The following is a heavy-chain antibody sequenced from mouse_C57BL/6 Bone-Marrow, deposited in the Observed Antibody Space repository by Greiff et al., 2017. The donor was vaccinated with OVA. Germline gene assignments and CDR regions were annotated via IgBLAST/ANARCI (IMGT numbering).Heavy chain of an antibody. Sequence: VQWVESGGDLVKPGGSLKLSCAASGFTFSSYGMSWVRQTPDKRLEWVATISSGGSYTYYPDSVKGRFTISRDNAKNTLYLQMSSLKSEDTAMYYCARLRGYYGSLDYWGQGTTLTVSS. J-gene: IGHJ2*01. CDR3: ARLRGYYGSLDY. CDR2: ISSGGSYT. V-gene: IGHV5-6*01. CDR1: GFTFSSYG. D-gene: IGHD1-1*01.